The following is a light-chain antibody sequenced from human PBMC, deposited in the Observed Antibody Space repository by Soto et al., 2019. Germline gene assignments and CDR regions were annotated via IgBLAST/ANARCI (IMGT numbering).Light chain of an antibody. CDR1: SSDVGGYNY. V-gene: IGLV2-8*01. CDR2: EVS. CDR3: SSYAGSNNVI. Sequence: QSALTQPPSASGSPGQSVTISCTGTSSDVGGYNYVSWYQQHPGKAPKLMLYEVSERPSGVPDRFSGSKSGNTASLTVSGLQAEDEADYYCSSYAGSNNVIFGGGTKVTVL. J-gene: IGLJ2*01.